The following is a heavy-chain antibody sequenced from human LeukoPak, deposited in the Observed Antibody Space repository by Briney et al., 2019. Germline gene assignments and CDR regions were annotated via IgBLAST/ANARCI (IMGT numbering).Heavy chain of an antibody. CDR2: IKQDGSEK. Sequence: GGSLRLSCAASGFTFSSYWMSWVRQAPGKGLEWVANIKQDGSEKYYVDSVKGRFTIPGDNAKNSLYLQMNSLRAEDTAVYYCARYYYDSSGYYPYYFDYWGQGTLVTVSS. J-gene: IGHJ4*02. CDR3: ARYYYDSSGYYPYYFDY. D-gene: IGHD3-22*01. CDR1: GFTFSSYW. V-gene: IGHV3-7*01.